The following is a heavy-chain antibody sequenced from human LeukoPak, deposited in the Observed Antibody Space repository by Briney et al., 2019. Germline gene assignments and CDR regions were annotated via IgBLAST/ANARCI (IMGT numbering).Heavy chain of an antibody. CDR3: LTDILTGYYVEDY. CDR2: ISGSGGST. CDR1: GFTFSSYA. V-gene: IGHV3-23*01. D-gene: IGHD3-9*01. Sequence: GGSLRLSCAASGFTFSSYAMSWVRQAPGKGLEWVSAISGSGGSTYYADSVKGPFTISRDNSKNTLYLQMNSLRAEDTAVYYCLTDILTGYYVEDYWGQGTLVTVSS. J-gene: IGHJ4*02.